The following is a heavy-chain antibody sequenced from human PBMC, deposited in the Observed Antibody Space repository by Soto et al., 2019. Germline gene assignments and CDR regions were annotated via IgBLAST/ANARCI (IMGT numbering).Heavy chain of an antibody. D-gene: IGHD2-15*01. Sequence: SETLSLTCAVSGDSVNTHDWWTWVRQPPGKRPEWIGEISHNDLTNFHPFLKTRLSFSISRDRSSLHFSLSLRSVTATDTAVYFCARRNSSGDIADWGQGKMVTVSS. J-gene: IGHJ4*02. CDR2: ISHNDLT. CDR1: GDSVNTHDW. CDR3: ARRNSSGDIAD. V-gene: IGHV4-4*02.